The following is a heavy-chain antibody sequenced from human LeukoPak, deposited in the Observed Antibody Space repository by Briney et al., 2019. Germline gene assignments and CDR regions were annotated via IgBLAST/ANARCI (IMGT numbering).Heavy chain of an antibody. V-gene: IGHV1-18*01. CDR2: ISTYNGNT. D-gene: IGHD5-18*01. Sequence: VSVKVSCKASGYTFTNYGISWVRQAPGQGLEWMGWISTYNGNTNYAQKLQGRVTMTTDTSTSTAYMELRSLRSGDTAVYYCARDRGDTAMTYYFDYWGQGTLVTVSS. CDR3: ARDRGDTAMTYYFDY. J-gene: IGHJ4*02. CDR1: GYTFTNYG.